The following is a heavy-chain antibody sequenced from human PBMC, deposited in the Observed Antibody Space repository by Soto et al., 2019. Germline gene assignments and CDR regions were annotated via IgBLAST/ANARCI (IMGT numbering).Heavy chain of an antibody. CDR3: ARSRNLDV. CDR1: GGSFSDYY. J-gene: IGHJ6*02. D-gene: IGHD1-1*01. CDR2: VNYLGNT. Sequence: QVQLQQWGAGLLKPSETLSLTCAVYGGSFSDYYWNWIRQPPGKGLEWIGEVNYLGNTNYSPSLLGRVTISIDTSKNQLSLELTSVPAADTAVYYCARSRNLDVWGQGTTVTVSS. V-gene: IGHV4-34*02.